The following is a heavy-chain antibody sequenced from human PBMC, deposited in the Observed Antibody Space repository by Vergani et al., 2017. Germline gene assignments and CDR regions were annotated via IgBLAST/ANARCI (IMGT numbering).Heavy chain of an antibody. D-gene: IGHD6-6*01. CDR3: AKDLGTSSGGGWFDP. CDR1: GFTSAGYA. CDR2: ISWNSNSI. Sequence: EVQLEESGGGLVLPGRSLRLSCVASGFTSAGYAMHWVRQAPGKGREWGSGISWNSNSIGYADSVKGRFTISRDNAKNSLYLQMNSLRAEDTALYYCAKDLGTSSGGGWFDPWGQGTLVTVSS. J-gene: IGHJ5*02. V-gene: IGHV3-9*02.